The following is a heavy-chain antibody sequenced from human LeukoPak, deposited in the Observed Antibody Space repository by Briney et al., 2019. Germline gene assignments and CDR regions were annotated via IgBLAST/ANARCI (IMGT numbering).Heavy chain of an antibody. J-gene: IGHJ4*02. CDR2: ISSSSSYI. V-gene: IGHV3-21*01. CDR1: GFTFSSYS. D-gene: IGHD3-22*01. Sequence: PGGSLRLSCAASGFTFSSYSMNWVRQAPGKGLEWVSSISSSSSYIYYADSVKGRFTISRDNAKNSLYLQMNSLRAEDTAVYYCATVGGYHYDSSGYSFDYWGQGTLVTVSS. CDR3: ATVGGYHYDSSGYSFDY.